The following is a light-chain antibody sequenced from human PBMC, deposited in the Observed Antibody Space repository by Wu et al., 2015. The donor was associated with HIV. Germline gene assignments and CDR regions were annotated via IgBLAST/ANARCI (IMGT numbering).Light chain of an antibody. CDR2: AAS. CDR3: QQSFSTPPYS. J-gene: IGKJ2*03. Sequence: DIQMTQSPSSLSASVGDRVTITCRASQGISNFLAWYQQKPGKPPKVLIYAASTLQSGVPSRFSGSGSGTDFTLTISSLQPEDFATYYCQQSFSTPPYSFGQGTKLEMK. V-gene: IGKV1-27*01. CDR1: QGISNF.